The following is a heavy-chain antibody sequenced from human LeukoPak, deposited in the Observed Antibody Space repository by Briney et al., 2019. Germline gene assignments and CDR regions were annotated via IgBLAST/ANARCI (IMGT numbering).Heavy chain of an antibody. Sequence: ASVKVSCKVSGYTLTELSMHWVRQAPGQGLEWMGWINPKSGGTRYAQKFEGRVTMTRDTSINTAYMELSRLRYDDMAVYYCARDGRLYGAYDPYIGRYHTRQTNWFDPWGQGTLVTVSS. D-gene: IGHD1-26*01. CDR3: ARDGRLYGAYDPYIGRYHTRQTNWFDP. V-gene: IGHV1-2*02. CDR2: INPKSGGT. CDR1: GYTLTELS. J-gene: IGHJ5*02.